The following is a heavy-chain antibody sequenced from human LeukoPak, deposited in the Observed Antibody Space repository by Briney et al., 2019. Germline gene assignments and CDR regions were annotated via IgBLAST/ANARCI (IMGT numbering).Heavy chain of an antibody. CDR1: GFTFSSYW. Sequence: PGGSLRPSCAASGFTFSSYWMHWVRQAPGKGLVWVSRINSDGSSTSYADSVKGRFTISRDNAKNTLYLQMNSLRAEDTAVYYCARVYYGYFFDYWGQGTLVTVSS. J-gene: IGHJ4*02. CDR2: INSDGSST. CDR3: ARVYYGYFFDY. V-gene: IGHV3-74*01. D-gene: IGHD3-10*01.